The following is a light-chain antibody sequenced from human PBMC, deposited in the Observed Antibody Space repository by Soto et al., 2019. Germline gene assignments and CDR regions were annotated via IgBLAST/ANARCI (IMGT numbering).Light chain of an antibody. Sequence: DIQMSQAPSTLSGTVGGRVPITCPAIQTISSWLAWYQQKPGKAPKLLIYKASTLKSGVPSRFSGSGSGTEFTLTISSLQSEDFAFYCCQYYNNWPPSITFGQVTRLEIK. J-gene: IGKJ5*01. CDR2: KAS. V-gene: IGKV1-5*03. CDR3: QYYNNWPPSIT. CDR1: QTISSW.